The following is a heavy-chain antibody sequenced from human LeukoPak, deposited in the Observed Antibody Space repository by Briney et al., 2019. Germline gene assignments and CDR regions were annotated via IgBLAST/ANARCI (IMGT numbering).Heavy chain of an antibody. D-gene: IGHD3-10*01. J-gene: IGHJ4*02. CDR2: ISRRDDYT. Sequence: PAGGSLRLSCAASGFTFSTYSMNWVRQPPGKGLEWVSVISRRDDYTYYADSVKGRFTISRDNSKNTLYLQMNTLRAEDTAVYYCANDYRSGSFHDFWGQGTLVTVSS. CDR3: ANDYRSGSFHDF. CDR1: GFTFSTYS. V-gene: IGHV3-23*01.